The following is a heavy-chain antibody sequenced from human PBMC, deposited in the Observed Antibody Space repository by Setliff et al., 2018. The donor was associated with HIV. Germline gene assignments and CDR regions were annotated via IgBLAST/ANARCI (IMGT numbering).Heavy chain of an antibody. CDR3: ASLRTGAAYFFDH. D-gene: IGHD7-27*01. J-gene: IGHJ4*02. CDR1: GFTFSDHY. CDR2: TKNKANSYST. V-gene: IGHV3-72*01. Sequence: HPGGSLRLSCAASGFTFSDHYMDWVRQAPGKGLEWVARTKNKANSYSTEYAASVKGRFTISRDDSKNSVYLQMNSLKTEDTATYYCASLRTGAAYFFDHWGQGTLVTVSS.